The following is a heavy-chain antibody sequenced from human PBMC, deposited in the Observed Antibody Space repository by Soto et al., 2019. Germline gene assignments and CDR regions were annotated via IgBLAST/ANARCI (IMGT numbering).Heavy chain of an antibody. CDR3: ARESRSNAYYYYYGVDV. V-gene: IGHV1-46*01. D-gene: IGHD4-4*01. J-gene: IGHJ6*02. CDR1: GYTFTSYY. Sequence: ASVKVSCKASGYTFTSYYMHWVRQAPGQGLEWMGIINPSGGSTSYAQKFQGRATMTRDTSTSTVYMELSSLRSEDTAVYYCARESRSNAYYYYYGVDVWGQGTTVTVSS. CDR2: INPSGGST.